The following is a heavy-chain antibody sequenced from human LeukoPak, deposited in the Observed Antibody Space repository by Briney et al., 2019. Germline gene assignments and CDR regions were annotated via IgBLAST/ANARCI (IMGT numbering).Heavy chain of an antibody. CDR2: IYSSGST. D-gene: IGHD6-19*01. Sequence: SETLCLTCTVSGGSITSYYWSWIRQPAGKGLEWIGRIYSSGSTNYSPSLKSRVTISVDKSKNQFSLKLNSVTAADTALYYCARGGSSGPDYWGQATLATVSS. CDR1: GGSITSYY. J-gene: IGHJ4*02. V-gene: IGHV4-4*07. CDR3: ARGGSSGPDY.